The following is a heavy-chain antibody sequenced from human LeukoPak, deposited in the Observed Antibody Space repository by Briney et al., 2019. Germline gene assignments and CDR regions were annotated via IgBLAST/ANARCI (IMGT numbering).Heavy chain of an antibody. J-gene: IGHJ4*02. V-gene: IGHV3-64*01. CDR3: ARDRITMVRGVLWRGYFDY. Sequence: GGXXRLSCAASGFTFSSYAMHWVRQAPGKGLEYVSAISSNGGSTYYANSVKGRFTISRDNSKNTLYLQMGSLRAEDMAVYYCARDRITMVRGVLWRGYFDYWGQGTLVSVSS. D-gene: IGHD3-10*01. CDR2: ISSNGGST. CDR1: GFTFSSYA.